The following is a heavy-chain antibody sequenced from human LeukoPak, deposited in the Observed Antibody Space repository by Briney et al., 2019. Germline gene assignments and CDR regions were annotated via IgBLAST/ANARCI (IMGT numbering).Heavy chain of an antibody. CDR3: ARDPPDTAMANAMDV. J-gene: IGHJ6*02. D-gene: IGHD5-18*01. V-gene: IGHV4-4*07. CDR2: IYSSGSTT. Sequence: PSETLSLTCTVSGGSISSFYWSWIRQPAGKGLEWIGRIYSSGSTTTYNPSLKSRVTMSVDTSKNQLSLKLTSVTAADTAVYYCARDPPDTAMANAMDVWGQGTTVTVSS. CDR1: GGSISSFY.